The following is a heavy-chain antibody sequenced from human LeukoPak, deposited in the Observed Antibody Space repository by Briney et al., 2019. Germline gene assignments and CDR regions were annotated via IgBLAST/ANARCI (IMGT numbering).Heavy chain of an antibody. CDR1: GFTFSTYC. J-gene: IGHJ4*02. CDR2: IKQDGSEK. CDR3: ARDHGYCSGGKCYAEFDY. V-gene: IGHV3-7*01. Sequence: GGSLRLSCAASGFTFSTYCVSWVRQAPGKGLEWVAYIKQDGSEKYYVDSVKGRFTISRDNAKNSLSLQINSLRAEDTAVYYCARDHGYCSGGKCYAEFDYWGQGTLVTVSS. D-gene: IGHD2-15*01.